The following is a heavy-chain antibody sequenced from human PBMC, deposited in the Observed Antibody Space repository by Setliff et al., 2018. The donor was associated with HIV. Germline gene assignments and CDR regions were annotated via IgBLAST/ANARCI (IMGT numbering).Heavy chain of an antibody. Sequence: SETLSLTCTVSGGSISSYYWSWIRQPAGKGLEWIGRIYTSGSTNYNPTLKSQVTMSVDTSKNQFSLKLSSVTAADTAVYYCARVPKPGYAGNWFDPWGQGTLVTVSS. CDR2: IYTSGST. CDR3: ARVPKPGYAGNWFDP. V-gene: IGHV4-4*07. CDR1: GGSISSYY. D-gene: IGHD5-12*01. J-gene: IGHJ5*02.